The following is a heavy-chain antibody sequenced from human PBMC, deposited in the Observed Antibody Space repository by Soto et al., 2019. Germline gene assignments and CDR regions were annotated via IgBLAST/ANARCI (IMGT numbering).Heavy chain of an antibody. CDR1: GFTFSSYG. V-gene: IGHV3-33*01. CDR2: IWYDGSNK. J-gene: IGHJ4*02. CDR3: ARERKSGYFDY. D-gene: IGHD3-3*01. Sequence: QVQLVESGGGVVQPGRSLRLSCAASGFTFSSYGMHWVRQAPGKGLEWVAVIWYDGSNKYYADSVKGRFTISRDNSKNTLYLQMNSLRAEDTAVYYGARERKSGYFDYWGQGTLVTVSS.